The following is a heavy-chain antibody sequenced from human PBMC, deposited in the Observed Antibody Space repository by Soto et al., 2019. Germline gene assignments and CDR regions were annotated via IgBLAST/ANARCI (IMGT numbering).Heavy chain of an antibody. D-gene: IGHD2-21*02. Sequence: GGSLRLSCAASGFTFSSYGMHWVRQAPGKGLEWVAVISYDGSNKYYADSVKGRFTISRDNSKNTLYLQMNSLRAEDTAVYYCAKDRGHSREHIVVVTAIDYWGQGTLVTVSS. J-gene: IGHJ4*02. CDR3: AKDRGHSREHIVVVTAIDY. CDR1: GFTFSSYG. V-gene: IGHV3-30*18. CDR2: ISYDGSNK.